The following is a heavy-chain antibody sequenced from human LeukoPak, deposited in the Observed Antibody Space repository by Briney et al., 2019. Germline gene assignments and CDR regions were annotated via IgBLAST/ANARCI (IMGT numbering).Heavy chain of an antibody. CDR1: EYTSTSYA. V-gene: IGHV7-4-1*02. CDR2: INTNTGNP. CDR3: ARSLKAAAGFNDAFDI. Sequence: GASVKVSCKASEYTSTSYAMNWVRQAPGQGLEWMGWINTNTGNPTYAQGFTGRFVFSLDTSVSTAYLQISSLKAEDTAVYYCARSLKAAAGFNDAFDIWGQGTMVTVSS. D-gene: IGHD6-13*01. J-gene: IGHJ3*02.